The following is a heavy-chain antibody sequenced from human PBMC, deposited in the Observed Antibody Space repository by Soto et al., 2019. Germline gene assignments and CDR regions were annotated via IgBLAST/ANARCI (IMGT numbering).Heavy chain of an antibody. CDR2: ISSRSHYI. CDR1: GFTFNTYY. CDR3: ARRRSFGGYNYGLDY. Sequence: GGSLRLSCEASGFTFNTYYINWVRQAPGKGLEWVSSISSRSHYIYHADSVKGRFTISRDNTKNSVFLQMSSLRAEDTALYYCARRRSFGGYNYGLDYWGQGTLVTVSS. V-gene: IGHV3-21*01. J-gene: IGHJ4*02. D-gene: IGHD5-18*01.